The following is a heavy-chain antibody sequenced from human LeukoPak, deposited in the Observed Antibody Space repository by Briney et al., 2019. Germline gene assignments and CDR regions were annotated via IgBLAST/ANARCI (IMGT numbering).Heavy chain of an antibody. D-gene: IGHD1-26*01. J-gene: IGHJ3*02. Sequence: SETLSLTCTVSGGSISSYYWSWIRQPPGKGLEWIGYIYYSGSTNYNPSLKSRVTISVDTSKNQFSLKLSSVTAADTAVYYCAREDRSIVGAGHAFDIWGQGTMVTVSS. V-gene: IGHV4-59*12. CDR3: AREDRSIVGAGHAFDI. CDR2: IYYSGST. CDR1: GGSISSYY.